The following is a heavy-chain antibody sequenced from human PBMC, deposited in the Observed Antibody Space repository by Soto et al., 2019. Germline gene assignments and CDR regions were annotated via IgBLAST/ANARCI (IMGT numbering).Heavy chain of an antibody. Sequence: EVPLVESGGGLVQPGGSLKLSCAASGFTFSGSAMHWVRQASGKGLEWVGRIRSKANSYATAYAASVKGRFTISRDDSKNTAYLQMNSLKTEDTAVYYCTRPYYYDSSGNQDYWGQGTLVTVSS. CDR2: IRSKANSYAT. CDR1: GFTFSGSA. CDR3: TRPYYYDSSGNQDY. V-gene: IGHV3-73*02. J-gene: IGHJ4*02. D-gene: IGHD3-22*01.